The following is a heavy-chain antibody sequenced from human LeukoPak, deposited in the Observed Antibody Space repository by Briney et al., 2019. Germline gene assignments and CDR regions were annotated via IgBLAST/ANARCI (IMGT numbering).Heavy chain of an antibody. J-gene: IGHJ4*02. CDR1: GGTFSSYA. D-gene: IGHD4-17*01. Sequence: SVKVSCKASGGTFSSYAISWVRQAPGQGLEWMGRIIPIFGTANYAQKFQGGVTITTDESTSTAYMELSSLRSEDTAVYYCAVHDYGDYHSGYWGQGTLVTVSS. CDR2: IIPIFGTA. V-gene: IGHV1-69*05. CDR3: AVHDYGDYHSGY.